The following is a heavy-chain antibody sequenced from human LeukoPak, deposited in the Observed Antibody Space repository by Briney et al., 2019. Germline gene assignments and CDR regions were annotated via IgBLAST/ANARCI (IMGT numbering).Heavy chain of an antibody. CDR2: ISSSSSYI. J-gene: IGHJ4*02. CDR3: ARVIVATYYFDY. D-gene: IGHD5-12*01. Sequence: GGSLRLSCAASGFTFSSYSMNWVRQAPGKGLEWVSSISSSSSYIYYADSVKGRFTISRDNAKNSLYLQMNSLRAEDTAVYYCARVIVATYYFDYWGQGTLVTVSS. V-gene: IGHV3-21*01. CDR1: GFTFSSYS.